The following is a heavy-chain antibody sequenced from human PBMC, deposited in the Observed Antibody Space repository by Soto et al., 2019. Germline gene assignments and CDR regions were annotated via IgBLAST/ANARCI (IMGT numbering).Heavy chain of an antibody. V-gene: IGHV5-51*01. CDR3: ARHPGTRYCSSTSCLYYYYYGMDV. J-gene: IGHJ6*02. CDR1: GYSFTSYW. CDR2: IYPGDSDT. D-gene: IGHD2-2*01. Sequence: PGESLKISCKGSGYSFTSYWIGWVRQMPGKGLEWMGIIYPGDSDTRYSPSFQGQVTISADKSISTAYLQWSSLKASDTAMYYCARHPGTRYCSSTSCLYYYYYGMDVGGQGTTVTVSS.